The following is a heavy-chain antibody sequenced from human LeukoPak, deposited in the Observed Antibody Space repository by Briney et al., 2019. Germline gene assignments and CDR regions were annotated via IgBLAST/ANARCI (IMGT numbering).Heavy chain of an antibody. CDR2: IYPGDSGA. CDR1: GYSFTSYW. V-gene: IGHV5-51*01. D-gene: IGHD6-13*01. Sequence: NHGESLKISCKGSGYSFTSYWIGWVRQMPGKGLEWMGIIYPGDSGARYSPSFQGQVTISADKSIGTAYLQWSSLKASDTAMYYCARGPGIAAAGHLDYWGQGTLVTVSS. CDR3: ARGPGIAAAGHLDY. J-gene: IGHJ4*02.